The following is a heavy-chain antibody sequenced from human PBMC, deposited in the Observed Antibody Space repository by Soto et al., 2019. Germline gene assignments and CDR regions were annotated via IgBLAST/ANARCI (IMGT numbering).Heavy chain of an antibody. CDR1: GASIIDYY. CDR2: VYVTGTT. V-gene: IGHV4-4*07. D-gene: IGHD6-19*01. J-gene: IGHJ5*01. Sequence: PSETLSLTCTVSGASIIDYYCSCSRHPSLQSLEWIVRVYVTGTTYFNPSLKSRVTMSVDTSNNQVSLKPSSVTAADSAIYYCARDGEYTSGWYSFDSWGPGTLVTVSS. CDR3: ARDGEYTSGWYSFDS.